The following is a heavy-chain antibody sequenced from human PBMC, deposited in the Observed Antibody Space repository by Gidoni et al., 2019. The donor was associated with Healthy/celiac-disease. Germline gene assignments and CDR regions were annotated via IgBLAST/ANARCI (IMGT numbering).Heavy chain of an antibody. V-gene: IGHV3-30*18. CDR2: ISYDGSNK. CDR3: AKDIGRYNWNSGAFDI. J-gene: IGHJ3*02. Sequence: QVQLVESGGGVVQPGRSLRLSCAAAGFTFRSYGMHWVRQAPGKGLEWVAVISYDGSNKYYADSVKGRFTISRDNSKNTLYLQMNSLRAEDTAVYYCAKDIGRYNWNSGAFDIWGQGTMVTVSS. D-gene: IGHD1-7*01. CDR1: GFTFRSYG.